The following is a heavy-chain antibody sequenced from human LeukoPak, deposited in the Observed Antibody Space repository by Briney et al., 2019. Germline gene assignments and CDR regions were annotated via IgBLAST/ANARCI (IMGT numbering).Heavy chain of an antibody. CDR2: IDHSGST. CDR1: GGSFSGYY. V-gene: IGHV4-34*01. Sequence: SETLSLTCAVYGGSFSGYYWSWIRQPPGKGLEWIGEIDHSGSTNYNPSLKSRVIISVDTSKNQFSLKLSSVTAADTAVYYCAGGPGIAAAGTYGDYWGQGTLVTVSS. D-gene: IGHD6-13*01. J-gene: IGHJ4*02. CDR3: AGGPGIAAAGTYGDY.